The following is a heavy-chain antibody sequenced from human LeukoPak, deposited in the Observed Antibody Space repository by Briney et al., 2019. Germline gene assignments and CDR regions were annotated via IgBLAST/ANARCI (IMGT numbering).Heavy chain of an antibody. V-gene: IGHV4-59*08. J-gene: IGHJ5*02. CDR3: ARGPEIYSGTTDP. Sequence: SETLSLTCTVSGGSISSYYWSWIRQPPGKGLEWIGYIYDSGSTNYNPSLRSRVTISVDTSKNQFSLKLSSVTAADTAVYYCARGPEIYSGTTDPWGQGTLVTVSS. CDR2: IYDSGST. CDR1: GGSISSYY. D-gene: IGHD1-7*01.